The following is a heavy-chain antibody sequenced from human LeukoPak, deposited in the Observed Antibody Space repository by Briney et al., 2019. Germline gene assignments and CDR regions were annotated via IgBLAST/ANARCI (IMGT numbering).Heavy chain of an antibody. V-gene: IGHV4-59*01. J-gene: IGHJ4*02. CDR3: ASIGRDGYTEIDY. CDR2: IYYSGST. Sequence: SETLSLTCTVSGGSISSYYWSWIRQPPGKGLEWIGYIYYSGSTNYNPSLKSRVTISVDTSKNQFSLKLSPVTAADTAVYYCASIGRDGYTEIDYRGQGTLVTVSS. CDR1: GGSISSYY. D-gene: IGHD5-24*01.